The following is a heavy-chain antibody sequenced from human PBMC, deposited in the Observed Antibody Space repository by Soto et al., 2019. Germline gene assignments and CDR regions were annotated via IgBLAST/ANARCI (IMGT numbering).Heavy chain of an antibody. CDR1: GFTVSSNY. CDR3: ARDLISDFWSGYLDY. CDR2: IYSGGST. D-gene: IGHD3-3*01. J-gene: IGHJ4*02. Sequence: PGGSLRLSCAASGFTVSSNYMSWVRQAPGKGLEWVSVIYSGGSTYYADSVKGRFTISRDNSKNTLYLQMNSLRAEDTAVYYCARDLISDFWSGYLDYWGQGTLVTVSS. V-gene: IGHV3-66*01.